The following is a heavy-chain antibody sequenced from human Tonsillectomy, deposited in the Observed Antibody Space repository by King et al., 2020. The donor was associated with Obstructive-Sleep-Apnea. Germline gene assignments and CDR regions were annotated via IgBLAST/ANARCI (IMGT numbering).Heavy chain of an antibody. J-gene: IGHJ4*02. CDR3: ARGYDILTGYYLDFDY. Sequence: VQLVESGGGVVQPGRSLRLSCAASGFTFSNYGMHWVRQAPGKGLEWVAVISYDGSNKYYADSVKGRFTISRDNSKNTLYLQMNSLRAEDTAVYYCARGYDILTGYYLDFDYWGQVTLVTVSS. CDR1: GFTFSNYG. D-gene: IGHD3-9*01. CDR2: ISYDGSNK. V-gene: IGHV3-30*03.